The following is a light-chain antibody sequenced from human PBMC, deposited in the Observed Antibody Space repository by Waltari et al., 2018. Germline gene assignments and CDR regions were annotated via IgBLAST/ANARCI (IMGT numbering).Light chain of an antibody. CDR2: GDS. J-gene: IGLJ3*02. CDR3: QVWDGSTDHVV. V-gene: IGLV3-21*04. Sequence: SYVLTQPPSVPVAPGKTARITCAGTNIGSKSVHWYQQTPGQAPVVVIFGDSDRPSGIPERFSGSNSGNTASLTISRVEAADEADYYCQVWDGSTDHVVFGGGTKLTVL. CDR1: NIGSKS.